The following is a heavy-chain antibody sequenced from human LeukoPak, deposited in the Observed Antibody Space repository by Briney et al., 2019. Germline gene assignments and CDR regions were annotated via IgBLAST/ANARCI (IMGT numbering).Heavy chain of an antibody. CDR3: ARVGSGWLQDYYYYMDV. J-gene: IGHJ6*03. CDR2: IKQDGSEK. D-gene: IGHD6-19*01. CDR1: GFTFSSYG. Sequence: PGGSLRLSCAASGFTFSSYGMSWVRQAPGKGLEWVANIKQDGSEKYYVDSVKGRFTISRDNAKNSLYLQMNSLRAEGTAVYYCARVGSGWLQDYYYYMDVWGKGTTVTISS. V-gene: IGHV3-7*01.